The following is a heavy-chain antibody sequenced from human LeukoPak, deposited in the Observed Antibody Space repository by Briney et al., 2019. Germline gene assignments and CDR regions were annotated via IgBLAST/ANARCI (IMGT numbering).Heavy chain of an antibody. J-gene: IGHJ4*02. D-gene: IGHD1-20*01. CDR3: ARGKKGIAVTFDY. CDR2: INPNSGGT. V-gene: IGHV1-2*06. Sequence: ASVKVSCKASGYTFTGYYMHWVRQAPGQGLEWMGRINPNSGGTNYAQKFQGRVTMTRDTSISTAYMELSRLRSDDTAVYYCARGKKGIAVTFDYWGQGTLVAVSS. CDR1: GYTFTGYY.